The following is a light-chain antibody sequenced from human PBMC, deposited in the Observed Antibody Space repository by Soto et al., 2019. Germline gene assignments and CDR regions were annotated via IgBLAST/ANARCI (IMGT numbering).Light chain of an antibody. CDR2: QVT. J-gene: IGLJ1*01. Sequence: QSVLTQPSSVSGSPGQSITISCTGTSTDIGSYNYVSWYQHRPGEAPKLMIYQVTNRPSGVSNRFSGSRSGNTASLTISGLQAEDEADYYCSSYTDSSNYVFGTGTKVTVL. CDR3: SSYTDSSNYV. V-gene: IGLV2-14*01. CDR1: STDIGSYNY.